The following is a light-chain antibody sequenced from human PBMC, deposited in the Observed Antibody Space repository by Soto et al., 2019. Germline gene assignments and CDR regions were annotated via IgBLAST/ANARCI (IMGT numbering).Light chain of an antibody. J-gene: IGKJ4*01. V-gene: IGKV3-15*01. Sequence: EIVMTQSPATLSVSPGERATLSCKASQSVSSDLAWYQQKPGQAPRLLIYGASTRATGIPARFSGSGSGTDFPFHISTLQSEDFAVYYCQQYNDLPPLTFGGGNKVEIK. CDR2: GAS. CDR3: QQYNDLPPLT. CDR1: QSVSSD.